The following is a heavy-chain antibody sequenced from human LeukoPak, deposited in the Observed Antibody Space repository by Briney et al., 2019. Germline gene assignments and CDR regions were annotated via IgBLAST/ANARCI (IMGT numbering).Heavy chain of an antibody. Sequence: PGGFLRLSCAASGFTVSSNYMSWVRQAPGKGLEWVSSISGSNSYIYYADSMKGRFTISRDNAKNSLYLQMNSLRAEDTAVYYCARSDAGSGWYNSYYYMDVWGKGTTVTISS. CDR2: ISGSNSYI. D-gene: IGHD6-19*01. CDR1: GFTVSSNY. V-gene: IGHV3-21*01. J-gene: IGHJ6*03. CDR3: ARSDAGSGWYNSYYYMDV.